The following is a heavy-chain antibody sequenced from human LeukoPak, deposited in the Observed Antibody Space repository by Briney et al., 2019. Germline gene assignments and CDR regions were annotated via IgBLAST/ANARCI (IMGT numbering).Heavy chain of an antibody. V-gene: IGHV1-69*05. CDR3: ARGPTYYYDSSGGSFDY. CDR2: IIPIFGTA. Sequence: GASVKVSCKASGGTFSSYAISWVRQAPGQGLEWMGGIIPIFGTANYAQKFQGRVTITTDESTSTAYMELSSLRSEDTAVYYCARGPTYYYDSSGGSFDYWGQGTLVTVSS. CDR1: GGTFSSYA. D-gene: IGHD3-22*01. J-gene: IGHJ4*02.